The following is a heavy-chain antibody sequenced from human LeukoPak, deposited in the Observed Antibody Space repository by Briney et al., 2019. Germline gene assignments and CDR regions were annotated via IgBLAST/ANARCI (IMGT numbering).Heavy chain of an antibody. CDR1: GFTFSSYA. D-gene: IGHD3-3*01. CDR3: ATALRDDFWTVLDY. CDR2: ISGSGGST. Sequence: GGSLRLSCAASGFTFSSYAMSWVRQAPGKGLEWVSAISGSGGSTYYADSVKGRFTISRDNSKNTLYLRMNSLRAEDTAVYYCATALRDDFWTVLDYWGQGTLVTVSS. V-gene: IGHV3-23*01. J-gene: IGHJ4*02.